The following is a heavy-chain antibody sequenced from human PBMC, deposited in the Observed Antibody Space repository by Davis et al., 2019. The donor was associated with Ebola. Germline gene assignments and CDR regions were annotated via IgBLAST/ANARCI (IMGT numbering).Heavy chain of an antibody. V-gene: IGHV3-69-1*01. CDR2: FGTGGDT. CDR1: GFTFGNYV. J-gene: IGHJ4*02. D-gene: IGHD6-6*01. Sequence: GGSRLSCAASGFTFGNYVMSWVRQAPGKGLEWVSTFGTGGDTYYADSVKGRFTISRDNAKSSLYLSMNNLRDEDTAVYYCARGTGSNIPARHYFDYWGQGSLVTVSS. CDR3: ARGTGSNIPARHYFDY.